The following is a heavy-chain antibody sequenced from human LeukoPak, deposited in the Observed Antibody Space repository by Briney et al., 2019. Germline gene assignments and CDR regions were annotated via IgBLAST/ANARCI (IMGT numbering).Heavy chain of an antibody. Sequence: GGSLRLSCAASGFTFSSYAMSWVRQAPGQGLEWVSSISDDGSGTYYADSVKGRFTISRDNSKNTLFLQIGSLRAEDSAVYYCATDRERDPSVYYLVGGQGTLITVSS. J-gene: IGHJ4*02. CDR1: GFTFSSYA. D-gene: IGHD3-22*01. CDR3: ATDRERDPSVYYLV. CDR2: ISDDGSGT. V-gene: IGHV3-23*01.